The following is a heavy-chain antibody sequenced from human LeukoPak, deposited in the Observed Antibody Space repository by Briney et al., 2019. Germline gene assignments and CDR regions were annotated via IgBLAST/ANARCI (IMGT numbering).Heavy chain of an antibody. D-gene: IGHD2-15*01. V-gene: IGHV3-74*01. Sequence: GGSLRLSCAASGFTFNSYWFHWVRQAPGKGLVWVSRIGNDDSDTIYADSVKGRFTISRDNAESTLYLQMNSLRADDTAVYYCAGGGYDHAFDIWGQGTMVTVSS. CDR2: IGNDDSDT. J-gene: IGHJ3*02. CDR3: AGGGYDHAFDI. CDR1: GFTFNSYW.